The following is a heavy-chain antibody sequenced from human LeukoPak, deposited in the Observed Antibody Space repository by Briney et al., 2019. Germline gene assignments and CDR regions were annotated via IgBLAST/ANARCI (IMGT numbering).Heavy chain of an antibody. CDR2: IYYRGNT. CDR1: GDSISSYNYF. V-gene: IGHV4-39*01. J-gene: IGHJ4*02. CDR3: ARASSGYYWDFDY. Sequence: SETLSLTCTVSGDSISSYNYFWGWIRQPPGKGLEWVGSIYYRGNTYYNPSLKSRVTLSADTSKNQFSLKVTSVTAADTAVYYCARASSGYYWDFDYWGQGALVTVSS. D-gene: IGHD3-22*01.